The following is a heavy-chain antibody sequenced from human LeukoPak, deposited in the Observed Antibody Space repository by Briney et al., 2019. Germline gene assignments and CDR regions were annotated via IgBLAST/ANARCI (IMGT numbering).Heavy chain of an antibody. CDR1: GFIVSDHY. J-gene: IGHJ4*02. CDR3: ARVQGGYYYGSGPYYPNDY. V-gene: IGHV3-53*01. Sequence: GGSLRLSCAASGFIVSDHYMGWVRQAPGKGLDWVSVMYSSGNIHYADSVEGRFTISRDNSKNTLYLQMNSVRAEDTAVYYCARVQGGYYYGSGPYYPNDYWGQGTLVTVSS. D-gene: IGHD3-10*01. CDR2: MYSSGNI.